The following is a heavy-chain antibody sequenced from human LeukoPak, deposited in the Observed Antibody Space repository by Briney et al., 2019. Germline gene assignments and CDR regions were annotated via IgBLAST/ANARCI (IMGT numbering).Heavy chain of an antibody. CDR1: GGFISTYY. J-gene: IGHJ6*02. D-gene: IGHD2-15*01. V-gene: IGHV4-59*12. CDR2: IHYSGNT. Sequence: SETLSLTCTVSGGFISTYYWSWIRQPPGKGLEWIGYIHYSGNTNYNPSLKSRVTISVDRSKNQFSLKLSSVTAADTAVYYCARVGGYCSGGSCYSDYYGMDVWGQGTTVTVSS. CDR3: ARVGGYCSGGSCYSDYYGMDV.